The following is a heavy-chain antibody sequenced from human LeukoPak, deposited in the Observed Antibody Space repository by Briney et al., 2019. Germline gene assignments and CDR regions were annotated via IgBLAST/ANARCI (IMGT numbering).Heavy chain of an antibody. CDR2: INPNSGGT. CDR3: ARAGGRISLVRGVSSLKY. D-gene: IGHD3-10*01. J-gene: IGHJ4*02. CDR1: GYSFTGYY. V-gene: IGHV1-2*02. Sequence: ASVKVSCKASGYSFTGYYMYWVRQAPGQGLEWMGWINPNSGGTNYVQKFQGRVTMTRDTSISTAYMELSRLRSDDTAMYYCARAGGRISLVRGVSSLKYWGQGTLVTVSS.